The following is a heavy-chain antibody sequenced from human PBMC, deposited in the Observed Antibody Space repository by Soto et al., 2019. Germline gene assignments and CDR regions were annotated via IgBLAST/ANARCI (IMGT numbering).Heavy chain of an antibody. J-gene: IGHJ4*02. CDR1: GFTFSNYG. Sequence: GGSLRLSCAASGFTFSNYGMHWVRQAPGKGPEWVAVMSYDGSNKYYADSVKGRFTISRDNSKNTLYLQMNSLRVEDTAVYYCARDRTLFGTGSTYYFDYWGQGTLVTVSS. CDR2: MSYDGSNK. V-gene: IGHV3-30*19. CDR3: ARDRTLFGTGSTYYFDY. D-gene: IGHD1-1*01.